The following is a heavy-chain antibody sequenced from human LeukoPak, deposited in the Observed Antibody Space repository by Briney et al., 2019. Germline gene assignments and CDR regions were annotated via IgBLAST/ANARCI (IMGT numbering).Heavy chain of an antibody. D-gene: IGHD2-21*02. CDR1: GYSISRGYY. Sequence: SETLSLTCTVSGYSISRGYYWGWIQQSPGKGLEWIGSIYHGGSTYYNPSLRSRVIVSVDTSKNHFSLKMSSVTAADTAVYYCARDLASCAGDCYSDGFDYWGQGALVTVSS. V-gene: IGHV4-38-2*02. CDR3: ARDLASCAGDCYSDGFDY. CDR2: IYHGGST. J-gene: IGHJ4*02.